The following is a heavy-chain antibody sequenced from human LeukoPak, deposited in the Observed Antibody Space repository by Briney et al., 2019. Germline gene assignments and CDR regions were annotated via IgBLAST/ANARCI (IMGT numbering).Heavy chain of an antibody. Sequence: PSETLSLTCTVSGGSIISSSYYWGWIRQPPGKGLEWIGSIYYSGNTDYNPSLKSRVTISVDTSKNQFSLKLSSVTAADAAVYYCARDYDSSGYVDYWGQGTLVTVSS. D-gene: IGHD3-22*01. CDR3: ARDYDSSGYVDY. CDR1: GGSIISSSYY. V-gene: IGHV4-39*07. J-gene: IGHJ4*02. CDR2: IYYSGNT.